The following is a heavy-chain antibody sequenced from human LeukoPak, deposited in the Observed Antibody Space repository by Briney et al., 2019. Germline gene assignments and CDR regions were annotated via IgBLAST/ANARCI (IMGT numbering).Heavy chain of an antibody. CDR1: VGSISSYY. CDR2: IYYSGST. V-gene: IGHV4-59*01. CDR3: ARGSGHYYYYGMDV. J-gene: IGHJ6*02. Sequence: SETLSLTCTVSVGSISSYYWSWIRQPPGKGLEWVGYIYYSGSTNYNPSLKSRVTISVDTSKNQFSLKLSSVTAADTAVYYCARGSGHYYYYGMDVWGQGTTVTVSS.